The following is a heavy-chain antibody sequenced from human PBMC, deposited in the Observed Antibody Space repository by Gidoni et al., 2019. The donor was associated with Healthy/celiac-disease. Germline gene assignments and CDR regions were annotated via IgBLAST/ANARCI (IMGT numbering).Heavy chain of an antibody. CDR3: AKSNRDYSSGWKRCWTLDY. D-gene: IGHD6-19*01. V-gene: IGHV3-23*01. CDR2: ISGSGGST. CDR1: GFTFSSYA. J-gene: IGHJ4*02. Sequence: EVQLLESGGGLVQPGGSLRLSCAASGFTFSSYALSWFRQAPGKGLECVSAISGSGGSTYYADSVKGRFTISKDNSKNTLYLQMNSLRAEDTAVYYCAKSNRDYSSGWKRCWTLDYWGQGTLVTVSS.